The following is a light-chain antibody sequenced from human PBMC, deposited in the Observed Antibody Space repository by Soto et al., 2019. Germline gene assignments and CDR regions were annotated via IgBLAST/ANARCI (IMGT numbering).Light chain of an antibody. J-gene: IGLJ1*01. Sequence: VLTQPPSVSGAPGQRVTISCTGSSSNIGAGYDVHWYRQVPGTAPKLLIYANNNRPSGVPDRFSGSNSGTSASLAITGLQAEDEADYYCQAYDNSLTYVFGTGTKVTVL. CDR3: QAYDNSLTYV. V-gene: IGLV1-40*01. CDR2: ANN. CDR1: SSNIGAGYD.